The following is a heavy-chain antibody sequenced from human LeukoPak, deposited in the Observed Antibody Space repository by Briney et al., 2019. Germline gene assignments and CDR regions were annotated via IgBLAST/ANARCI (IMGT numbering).Heavy chain of an antibody. CDR3: AKTPMVRGVTSLDY. V-gene: IGHV3-30*02. D-gene: IGHD3-10*01. J-gene: IGHJ4*02. CDR2: IRYDGSNK. CDR1: GYTFTGYY. Sequence: SCKASGYTFTGYYMHWVRQAPGKGLEWVAFIRYDGSNKYYADSVKGRFTISRDNSKNTLYLQMNSLRAEDTAVYYCAKTPMVRGVTSLDYWGQGTLVTVSS.